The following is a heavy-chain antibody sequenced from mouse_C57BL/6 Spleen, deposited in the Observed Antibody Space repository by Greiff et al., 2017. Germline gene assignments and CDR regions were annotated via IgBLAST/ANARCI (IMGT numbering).Heavy chain of an antibody. V-gene: IGHV5-17*01. CDR1: GFTFSDYG. D-gene: IGHD1-1*01. CDR3: ARPGGSSSWYFDV. J-gene: IGHJ1*03. CDR2: ISSGSSTI. Sequence: EVKVEESGGGLVKPGGSLKLSCAASGFTFSDYGMHWVRQAPEKGLEWVAYISSGSSTIYYADTVKGRFTISRDNAKNTLFLQMTSLRSEDTAMYYCARPGGSSSWYFDVWGTGTTVTVSS.